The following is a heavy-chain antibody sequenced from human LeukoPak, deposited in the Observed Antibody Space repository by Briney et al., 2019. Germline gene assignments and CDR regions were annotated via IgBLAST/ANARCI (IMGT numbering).Heavy chain of an antibody. D-gene: IGHD4-17*01. CDR2: ISYDGGNK. Sequence: GGSLRLSCAVSGFTFSSSWMHWVRQAPGKGLEWLAVISYDGGNKYYPDSVKGRFTISRDNSRNTLYLQINSLRSEDTAMYYCARDRNTVTTSSYFDYWGQGTLVTVSS. CDR3: ARDRNTVTTSSYFDY. CDR1: GFTFSSSW. J-gene: IGHJ4*02. V-gene: IGHV3-30*01.